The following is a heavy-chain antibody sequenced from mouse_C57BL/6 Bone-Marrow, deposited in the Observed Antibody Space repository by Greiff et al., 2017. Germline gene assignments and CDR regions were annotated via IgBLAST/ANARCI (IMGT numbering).Heavy chain of an antibody. D-gene: IGHD2-13*01. Sequence: QVHVKQPGAELVKPGASVKLSCTASGYTFTSYWMQWVKQRPGQGLEWIGEIDPSDSYTNYNQKFKSRATLTVDTSSSTAYLQLSSLTSEDSAVYYCARDGDHWYVDVWGRGTTVTVSS. V-gene: IGHV1-50*01. J-gene: IGHJ1*03. CDR3: ARDGDHWYVDV. CDR1: GYTFTSYW. CDR2: IDPSDSYT.